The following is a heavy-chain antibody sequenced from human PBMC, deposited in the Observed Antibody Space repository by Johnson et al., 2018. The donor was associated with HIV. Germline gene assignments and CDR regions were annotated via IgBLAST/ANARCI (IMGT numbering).Heavy chain of an antibody. D-gene: IGHD2-15*01. CDR3: ARYCSGGSCYSVWQKNYAFDI. V-gene: IGHV3-72*01. J-gene: IGHJ3*02. Sequence: VQLVESGGGVVQPGRSLRLSCAASGFTFSDYYMDWARQAPGKGLEWVGRSRNRANGYTTEYAASVKGRFTISSDDSKNSLYLQLNSLRAEDTAVYYCARYCSGGSCYSVWQKNYAFDIWGQGTMVTVSS. CDR1: GFTFSDYY. CDR2: SRNRANGYTT.